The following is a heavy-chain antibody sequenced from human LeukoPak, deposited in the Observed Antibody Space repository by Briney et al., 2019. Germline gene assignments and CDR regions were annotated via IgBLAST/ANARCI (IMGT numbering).Heavy chain of an antibody. J-gene: IGHJ4*02. CDR2: IKQDGSQT. Sequence: TGGSLRLSCAASGFTFSSYWMSWVRQVPGKGLEWVANIKQDGSQTYYVDSVKGRFTISRDNAKNSLYLQMNTLRVEDTAVYYCAKARYCSGGSCFPQLTPDYWGQGTLVTVSS. CDR1: GFTFSSYW. V-gene: IGHV3-7*01. CDR3: AKARYCSGGSCFPQLTPDY. D-gene: IGHD2-15*01.